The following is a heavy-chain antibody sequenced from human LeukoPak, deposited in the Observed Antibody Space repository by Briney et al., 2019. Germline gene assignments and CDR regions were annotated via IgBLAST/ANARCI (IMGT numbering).Heavy chain of an antibody. D-gene: IGHD6-13*01. CDR3: ARGKAAAEAAIDY. CDR2: IIPIFGTA. J-gene: IGHJ4*02. CDR1: GGTFSSYA. Sequence: GASVKVSCKTSGGTFSSYAIGWVRQAPGQGLEWMGGIIPIFGTANYAQKFQGRVTITTDESTSTAYMELSSLRSEDTAVYYCARGKAAAEAAIDYWGQGTLVTVSS. V-gene: IGHV1-69*05.